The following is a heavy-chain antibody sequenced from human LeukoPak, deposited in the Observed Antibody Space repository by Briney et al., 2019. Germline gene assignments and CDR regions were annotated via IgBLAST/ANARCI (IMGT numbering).Heavy chain of an antibody. Sequence: PGGSLRLSCAASGFTVSSYAMSWVRQAPGKGLEWVSAISGSGGSTYYADSVKGRFTISRDNSKNTLYLQMNSLRAEDTAVYYCAKSPTLKTTVGYYFDYWGQGTLVTVSS. CDR2: ISGSGGST. D-gene: IGHD4-17*01. CDR1: GFTVSSYA. V-gene: IGHV3-23*01. CDR3: AKSPTLKTTVGYYFDY. J-gene: IGHJ4*02.